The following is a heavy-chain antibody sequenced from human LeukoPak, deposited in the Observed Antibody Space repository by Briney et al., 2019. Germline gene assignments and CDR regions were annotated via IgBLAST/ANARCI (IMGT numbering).Heavy chain of an antibody. Sequence: GGSLRLSCAASGFTFGSYAMSWVRQAPGTGLEWVSSISGSGETTHYADSVKGRITVSRDNSKKTLYLEMDSLRVEDTAVYYCAGGIDYFDTSGYYFENLQYWGQGTLVTVS. CDR1: GFTFGSYA. CDR3: AGGIDYFDTSGYYFENLQY. V-gene: IGHV3-23*01. J-gene: IGHJ1*01. D-gene: IGHD3-22*01. CDR2: ISGSGETT.